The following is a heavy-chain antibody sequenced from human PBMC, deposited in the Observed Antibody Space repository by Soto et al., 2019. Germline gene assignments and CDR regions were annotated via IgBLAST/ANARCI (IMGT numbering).Heavy chain of an antibody. V-gene: IGHV4-59*01. D-gene: IGHD2-2*02. Sequence: PSETLSLTCTVSGGSISSYYWRLIRQPPGKGLEWVGYIYYTGSTKYNPSLKSRVTISVYRPKNHFSLKLRSVTAADAHVYYCARGRVVLVPADIRPDAFDLGGQGTMVTASS. CDR1: GGSISSYY. J-gene: IGHJ3*01. CDR3: ARGRVVLVPADIRPDAFDL. CDR2: IYYTGST.